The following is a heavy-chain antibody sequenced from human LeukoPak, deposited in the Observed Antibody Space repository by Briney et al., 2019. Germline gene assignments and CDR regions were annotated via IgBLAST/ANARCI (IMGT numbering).Heavy chain of an antibody. CDR3: ARVPGSGSYYDY. J-gene: IGHJ4*02. CDR1: GFTFSSYS. CDR2: ISSSSSYI. Sequence: PGGSLRLSCAASGFTFSSYSMNWVRQAPGKGLEWVSSISSSSSYIYYADSVKGRFTISRDNAKNSLYLQMNSLRAEDTAVYYCARVPGSGSYYDYWGQGTLVTVSS. D-gene: IGHD3-10*01. V-gene: IGHV3-21*01.